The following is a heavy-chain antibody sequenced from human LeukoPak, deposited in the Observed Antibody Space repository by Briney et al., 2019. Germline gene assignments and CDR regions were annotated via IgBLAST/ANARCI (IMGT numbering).Heavy chain of an antibody. CDR2: IYPGDSET. CDR1: GYSFTSYW. CDR3: ARTPEPPPLNWGFFDY. Sequence: GESLKISCKGSGYSFTSYWIGWVRQMPGKGLEWMGMIYPGDSETRYSPSFQGHVSFSADMSINTAYLQWSSLKASDTAMYYCARTPEPPPLNWGFFDYWGQGTLVTVSS. J-gene: IGHJ4*02. V-gene: IGHV5-51*01. D-gene: IGHD7-27*01.